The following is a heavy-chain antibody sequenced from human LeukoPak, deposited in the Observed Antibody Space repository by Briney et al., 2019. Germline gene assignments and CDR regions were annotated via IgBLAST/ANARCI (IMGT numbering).Heavy chain of an antibody. CDR1: GFTFSSYS. D-gene: IGHD2-21*02. J-gene: IGHJ3*02. CDR3: ARDSDFDAFDI. CDR2: ISSSGSTI. Sequence: GGSLGLSCAASGFTFSSYSMNWVRQAPGKGLEWVSYISSSGSTIYYADSVKGRFTISRDNAKNSLYLQMNSLRAEDTAVYYCARDSDFDAFDIWGQGTMVTVSS. V-gene: IGHV3-48*04.